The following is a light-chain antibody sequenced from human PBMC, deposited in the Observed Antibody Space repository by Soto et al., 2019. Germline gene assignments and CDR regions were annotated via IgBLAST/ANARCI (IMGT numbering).Light chain of an antibody. Sequence: QSGLTQPPSASGSPGQSVTISCTGTKYEIGVYDFVSWYQHHSGKAPRLIIYEVVQRPSGVPDRFSGSKSGNTASLTVSGLQAADEADYFCKSYAGSNTYVFGSGTKVTVL. V-gene: IGLV2-8*01. CDR1: KYEIGVYDF. CDR2: EVV. J-gene: IGLJ1*01. CDR3: KSYAGSNTYV.